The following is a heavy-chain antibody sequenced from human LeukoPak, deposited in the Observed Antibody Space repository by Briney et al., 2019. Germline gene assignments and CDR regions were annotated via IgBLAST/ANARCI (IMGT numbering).Heavy chain of an antibody. CDR2: IYWDDAK. D-gene: IGHD4-17*01. J-gene: IGHJ4*02. CDR3: AHTGNDYGDYEFDY. V-gene: IGHV2-5*02. CDR1: GFSLSTSGVG. Sequence: SGPTLVKPTQTLTLTCTFSGFSLSTSGVGVAWIRQSPGKALEWLAVIYWDDAKRYSPSLKSRLTITKDTSQNQVVLTMTTLDPVDTGTYYCAHTGNDYGDYEFDYWGQGTLVTVSS.